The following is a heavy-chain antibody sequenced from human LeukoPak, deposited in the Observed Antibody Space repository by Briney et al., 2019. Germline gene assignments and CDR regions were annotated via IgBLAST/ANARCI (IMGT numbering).Heavy chain of an antibody. CDR2: INTNTGNP. CDR1: GYTFTSYA. CDR3: ARPVRGVTDKGVLFDY. J-gene: IGHJ4*02. Sequence: GASVEVSCKASGYTFTSYAMNWVRQAPGQGLEWMGWINTNTGNPTYAQGFTGRFVFSLDTSVSTAYLQISSLKAEDTAVYYCARPVRGVTDKGVLFDYWGQGTLVTVSS. D-gene: IGHD3-10*01. V-gene: IGHV7-4-1*02.